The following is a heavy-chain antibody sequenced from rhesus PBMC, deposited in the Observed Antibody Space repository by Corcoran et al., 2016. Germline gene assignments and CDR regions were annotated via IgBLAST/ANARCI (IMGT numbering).Heavy chain of an antibody. CDR1: GGAISGNYYY. J-gene: IGHJ4*01. CDR3: ARLPSVDY. CDR2: ISYSGST. Sequence: QVQLQESGPGLVKPSETLALTCAVSGGAISGNYYYWSWNRQAPGKGLEWIGSISYSGSTSYNPSLKSRVTISRDTSKNQFSLKLTSVTAADTAVFYCARLPSVDYWGQGVLVTVSS. V-gene: IGHV4-122*02.